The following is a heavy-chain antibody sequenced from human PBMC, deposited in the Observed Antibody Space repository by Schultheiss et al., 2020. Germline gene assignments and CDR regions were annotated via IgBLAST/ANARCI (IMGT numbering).Heavy chain of an antibody. CDR3: ARRRLHYGDYWYFDL. Sequence: SETLSLTCAVSGTSFSGSFWSWFRLPPGKGLEWIGTLYYTGGTFYNPSLESRVTISVDTSKNQFSLKLSSVTAADTAVYYCARRRLHYGDYWYFDLWGRGTLVTVSS. J-gene: IGHJ2*01. D-gene: IGHD4-17*01. CDR2: LYYTGGT. CDR1: GTSFSGSF. V-gene: IGHV4-34*01.